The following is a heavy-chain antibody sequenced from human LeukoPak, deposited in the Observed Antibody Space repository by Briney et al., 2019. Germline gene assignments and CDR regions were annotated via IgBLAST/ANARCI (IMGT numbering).Heavy chain of an antibody. Sequence: SGTLSLTCAVSGGSISSSNWWSWVRQPPGKGLEWIGRIYTSGSTNYNPSLKSRVTISVDTSKNQFSLKLSSVTAADTAVYYCARVDRVGWFYMDVWGKGTTVTVSS. J-gene: IGHJ6*03. CDR2: IYTSGST. CDR3: ARVDRVGWFYMDV. D-gene: IGHD3-3*01. V-gene: IGHV4-4*02. CDR1: GGSISSSNW.